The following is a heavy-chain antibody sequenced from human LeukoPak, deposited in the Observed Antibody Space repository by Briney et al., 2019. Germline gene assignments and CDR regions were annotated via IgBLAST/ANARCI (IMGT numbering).Heavy chain of an antibody. CDR2: ISSSSSTT. CDR1: GFTFSSYS. D-gene: IGHD6-6*01. CDR3: ARDRRGSSYYYYYGMDV. J-gene: IGHJ6*02. Sequence: GGSLRLSCAASGFTFSSYSMNWVRQAPGKGLEWVSYISSSSSTTYYADSVKGRFTISRDNAKNSLYLQMNSLRAEDTAVYYCARDRRGSSYYYYYGMDVWGQGTTVTVSS. V-gene: IGHV3-48*01.